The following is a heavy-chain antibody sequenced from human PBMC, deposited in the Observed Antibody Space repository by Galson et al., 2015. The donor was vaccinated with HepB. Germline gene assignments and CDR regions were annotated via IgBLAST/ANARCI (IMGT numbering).Heavy chain of an antibody. Sequence: SETLSLTYAVYGGSFSGYYWSWIRQPPGKGLEWIGEINHSGSTNYNPSLKSRVTISVDTSKNQFSLKLRSVTAADTAVYYCARGRYYDNSGRFYFDYWGQGTLVTVSS. J-gene: IGHJ4*02. CDR3: ARGRYYDNSGRFYFDY. V-gene: IGHV4-34*01. D-gene: IGHD3-22*01. CDR2: INHSGST. CDR1: GGSFSGYY.